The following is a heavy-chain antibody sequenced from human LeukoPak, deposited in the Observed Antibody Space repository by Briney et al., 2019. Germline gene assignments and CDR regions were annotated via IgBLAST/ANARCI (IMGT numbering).Heavy chain of an antibody. Sequence: SETLSLTCAVYGGSFSGYYWSWIRQPPGKGLEWIGEINHSGSTNYNPSLKSRVTISVDTSKNQFSLKLSSVTAADTAVYYCASLSLGIVVVPAATPRAFYFQHWGQGTLVTVSS. D-gene: IGHD2-2*01. CDR1: GGSFSGYY. CDR2: INHSGST. J-gene: IGHJ1*01. V-gene: IGHV4-34*01. CDR3: ASLSLGIVVVPAATPRAFYFQH.